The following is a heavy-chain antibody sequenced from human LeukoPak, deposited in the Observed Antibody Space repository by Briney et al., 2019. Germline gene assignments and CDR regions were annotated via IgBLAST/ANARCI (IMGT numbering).Heavy chain of an antibody. V-gene: IGHV4-39*07. CDR2: IYYSGST. CDR1: GGSISSSSYY. J-gene: IGHJ4*02. CDR3: ARGRDYGDYGGYY. Sequence: SETLSLTCTVSGGSISSSSYYWGWIRQPPGKGLEWIGSIYYSGSTYYNPSLKSRVTISVDTSKNQFSLKLSSVTAADTAVYYCARGRDYGDYGGYYWGQGTLVTVSS. D-gene: IGHD4-17*01.